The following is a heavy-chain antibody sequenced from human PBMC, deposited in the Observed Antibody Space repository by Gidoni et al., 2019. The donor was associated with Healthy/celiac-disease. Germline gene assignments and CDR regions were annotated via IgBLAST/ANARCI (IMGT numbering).Heavy chain of an antibody. J-gene: IGHJ3*02. CDR3: AWGGITMIGNDAFDI. D-gene: IGHD3-22*01. Sequence: EVQLVESGGGLVQPGGSLRLSCAASGFTVSSNYMSWVRQAPGKGLEWVSVIYSGGSTYYADSVKGRFTISRDNSKNTLYLQMNSLRAEDTAVYYCAWGGITMIGNDAFDIWGQGTMVTVSS. V-gene: IGHV3-66*01. CDR1: GFTVSSNY. CDR2: IYSGGST.